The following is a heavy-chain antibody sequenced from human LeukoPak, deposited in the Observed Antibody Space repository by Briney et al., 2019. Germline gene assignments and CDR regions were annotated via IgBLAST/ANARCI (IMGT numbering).Heavy chain of an antibody. CDR1: GGTFSSYA. J-gene: IGHJ4*02. CDR3: ARGYGSGSYSSLDY. D-gene: IGHD3-10*01. V-gene: IGHV1-69*06. CDR2: IIPIFGTA. Sequence: SVKVSCKASGGTFSSYAISWVRQAPGQGLEWMGGIIPIFGTANYAQKFQGRVTITADKSTSTAYMELSSLRSEDTAVYYCARGYGSGSYSSLDYWGQGTLVTVSS.